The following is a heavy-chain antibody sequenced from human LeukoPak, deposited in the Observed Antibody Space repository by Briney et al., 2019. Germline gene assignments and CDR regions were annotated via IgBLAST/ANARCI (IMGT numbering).Heavy chain of an antibody. V-gene: IGHV3-48*03. D-gene: IGHD3-16*01. CDR2: ISSSGSTI. CDR3: ALRGMITGSGYGMDV. J-gene: IGHJ6*02. CDR1: GFTFSSYE. Sequence: GSLRLSCAASGFTFSSYEMNWVRQAPGKGLEWVSYISSSGSTIYYADSVKGRFTISRDNAKNSLYLQMNSLRAEDTAVYYCALRGMITGSGYGMDVWGQGTTVTVSS.